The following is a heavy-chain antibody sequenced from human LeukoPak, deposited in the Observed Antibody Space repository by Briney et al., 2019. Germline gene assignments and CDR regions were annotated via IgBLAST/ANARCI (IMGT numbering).Heavy chain of an antibody. Sequence: KPSETLSLTCSVSGGSISSYYWNWIRQPAGKGLEWIGRIYISGSTNYNPSLKSRVTISVDTSKNQFSLKLSPVTAADTAVYYCARAGIAARRAFDYWGQGTLVTVSS. CDR1: GGSISSYY. D-gene: IGHD6-6*01. V-gene: IGHV4-4*07. J-gene: IGHJ4*02. CDR2: IYISGST. CDR3: ARAGIAARRAFDY.